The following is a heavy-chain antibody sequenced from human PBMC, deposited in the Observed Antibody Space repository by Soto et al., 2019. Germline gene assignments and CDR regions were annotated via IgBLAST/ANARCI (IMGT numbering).Heavy chain of an antibody. CDR2: INPNSGGT. Sequence: ASVKVSCKASGYTFTGYYMHWVRQAPGQGLEWMGWINPNSGGTNYAQKFQGWVTMTRDTSISTAYMELSRLRSADTAVYYCARSGADAMITFGGVIRRDAFDIWGQGTMVTVSS. J-gene: IGHJ3*02. V-gene: IGHV1-2*04. CDR1: GYTFTGYY. D-gene: IGHD3-16*02. CDR3: ARSGADAMITFGGVIRRDAFDI.